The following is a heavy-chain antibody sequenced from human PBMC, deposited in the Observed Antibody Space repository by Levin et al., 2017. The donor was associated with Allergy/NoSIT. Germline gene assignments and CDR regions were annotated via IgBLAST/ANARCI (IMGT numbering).Heavy chain of an antibody. V-gene: IGHV3-48*03. CDR1: GFIFSSYE. J-gene: IGHJ4*02. Sequence: GGSLRLSCKASGFIFSSYEMNWVRQAPGKGLEWVSHITGSSTTIKYSDSVKGRFTISRDNAKNSLFLQMNSLRAEDTAIYYCARDGTYIFDFLGQGTLVTVSS. D-gene: IGHD1-26*01. CDR2: ITGSSTTI. CDR3: ARDGTYIFDF.